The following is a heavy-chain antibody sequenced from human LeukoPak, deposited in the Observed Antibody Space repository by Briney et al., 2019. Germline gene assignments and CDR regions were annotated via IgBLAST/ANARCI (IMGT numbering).Heavy chain of an antibody. V-gene: IGHV3-74*01. CDR2: INSAGSST. J-gene: IGHJ5*02. Sequence: GGSLRLSCAASGFTFSSYWMHWVHQAPGKGLVWVSRINSAGSSTTYADSVKGRFTISRDNARNTLYLQMNSLRAEDTAVYYCASPEYHSNWFDPWGQGTLVTVSS. CDR1: GFTFSSYW. D-gene: IGHD2-2*01. CDR3: ASPEYHSNWFDP.